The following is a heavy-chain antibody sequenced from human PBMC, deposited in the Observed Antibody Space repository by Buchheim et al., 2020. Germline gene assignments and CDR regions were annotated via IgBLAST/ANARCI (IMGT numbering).Heavy chain of an antibody. Sequence: QVQLVQSGAEVKKPGASVKVSCKASGYTFTSYDINWVRQATGQGLEWMGWMNPNSGNTGYAQKFKGRVTMTRNTSIRTANMELSSLRSEDTAVYYCARGGYSSSSDHYYYYGMDVWGQGTT. CDR1: GYTFTSYD. V-gene: IGHV1-8*01. J-gene: IGHJ6*02. D-gene: IGHD6-6*01. CDR3: ARGGYSSSSDHYYYYGMDV. CDR2: MNPNSGNT.